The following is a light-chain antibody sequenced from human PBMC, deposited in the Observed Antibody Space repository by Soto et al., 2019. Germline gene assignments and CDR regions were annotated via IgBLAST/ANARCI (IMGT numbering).Light chain of an antibody. J-gene: IGKJ1*01. CDR2: DAS. CDR3: QQYNGYPRT. CDR1: QTISGW. V-gene: IGKV1-5*01. Sequence: DIQMTQSPATLSASVGAIVTITCRASQTISGWLAWYQQKPGKAPKVMIYDASSLGSGVPSRCSGSGSGTECTLTISSLQPDDFATYYCQQYNGYPRTFGQGTKVDIK.